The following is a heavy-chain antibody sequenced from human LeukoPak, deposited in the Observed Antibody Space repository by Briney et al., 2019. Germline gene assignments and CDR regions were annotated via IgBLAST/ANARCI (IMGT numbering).Heavy chain of an antibody. Sequence: SVKVSCKASGYTFTSYGISWVRQAPGQGLEWMGGITPIFGTANYAQKFQGRVTITADESTSTAYMELSSLRSEDTAVYYCARVVSYSSSYDAFDIWGQGTMVTVSS. CDR3: ARVVSYSSSYDAFDI. V-gene: IGHV1-69*13. D-gene: IGHD6-6*01. CDR2: ITPIFGTA. CDR1: GYTFTSYG. J-gene: IGHJ3*02.